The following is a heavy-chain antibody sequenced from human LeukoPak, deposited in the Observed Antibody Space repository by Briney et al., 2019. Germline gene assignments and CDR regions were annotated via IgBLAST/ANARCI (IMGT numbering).Heavy chain of an antibody. Sequence: SSETLSLTCTVSGGSITSYYWSWIRQPAGKGLEWIGHISTSGNTNYNPSLKSRVTISVDTSKNQFSLKLSSVTAADTAVYYCARYGAMALDYWGQGTLVTVSS. CDR1: GGSITSYY. CDR2: ISTSGNT. J-gene: IGHJ4*02. CDR3: ARYGAMALDY. V-gene: IGHV4-4*07. D-gene: IGHD5-18*01.